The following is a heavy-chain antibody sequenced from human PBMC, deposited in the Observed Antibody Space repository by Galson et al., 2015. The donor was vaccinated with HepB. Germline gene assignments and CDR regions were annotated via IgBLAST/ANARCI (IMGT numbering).Heavy chain of an antibody. Sequence: SLRLSCAASGFTFSSYSMNWVRQAPGKGLEWVSSISSSSSYIYYADSVKGRFTISRDNAKNSLYLQMNSLRAEDTAVYYCARVEGYCSGGSCYFNYWGQGTLVTVSS. D-gene: IGHD2-15*01. CDR1: GFTFSSYS. CDR3: ARVEGYCSGGSCYFNY. V-gene: IGHV3-21*01. CDR2: ISSSSSYI. J-gene: IGHJ4*02.